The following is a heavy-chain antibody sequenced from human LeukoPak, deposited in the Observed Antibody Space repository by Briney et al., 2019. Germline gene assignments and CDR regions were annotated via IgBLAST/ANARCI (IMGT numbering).Heavy chain of an antibody. CDR2: IIPVFGTA. J-gene: IGHJ4*02. CDR3: ARETDSSGYIVVYFDY. V-gene: IGHV1-69*05. CDR1: GGTFSSYA. Sequence: SVKVSCKASGGTFSSYAISWVRQAPGQGLEWMGRIIPVFGTANYAQKFQGRVTITTDESTSTAYMELSSLRSEDTAVYYCARETDSSGYIVVYFDYWGQGTLVTVSS. D-gene: IGHD3-22*01.